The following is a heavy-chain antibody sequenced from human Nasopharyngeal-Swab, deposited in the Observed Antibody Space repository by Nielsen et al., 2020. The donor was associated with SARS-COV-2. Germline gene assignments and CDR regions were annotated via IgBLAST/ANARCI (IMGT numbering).Heavy chain of an antibody. J-gene: IGHJ4*02. V-gene: IGHV3-64D*08. CDR2: ISSNGGSI. CDR3: VLMEVGAARPY. CDR1: EFTFSSYA. D-gene: IGHD6-6*01. Sequence: GESLKISCSASEFTFSSYAMHWVRQAPGKGLEYVSAISSNGGSIYYADSVKGRFTISRDNSKNTLYLQMSSLRAEDTAVYYCVLMEVGAARPYWGQGTLVTVSS.